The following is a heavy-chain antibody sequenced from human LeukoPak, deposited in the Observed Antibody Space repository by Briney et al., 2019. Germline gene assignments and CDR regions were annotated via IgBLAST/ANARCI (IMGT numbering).Heavy chain of an antibody. V-gene: IGHV4-38-2*01. J-gene: IGHJ4*02. Sequence: GPLRLSCVASGFTFSSYAMSWVRQAPGKGLEWIGSMYSSGSTYYNPSLKSRVTISVDTSKNQFSLKLSSVTAADTAVYYCARSGSGYLRYYFDYWGQGTLVTVSS. CDR3: ARSGSGYLRYYFDY. D-gene: IGHD5-12*01. CDR1: GFTFSSYA. CDR2: MYSSGST.